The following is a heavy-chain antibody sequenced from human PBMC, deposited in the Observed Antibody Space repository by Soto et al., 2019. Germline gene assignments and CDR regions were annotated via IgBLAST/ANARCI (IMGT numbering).Heavy chain of an antibody. D-gene: IGHD6-6*01. CDR2: ISWNSGSI. V-gene: IGHV3-9*01. CDR1: GFTFDDYA. J-gene: IGHJ6*02. Sequence: VPLVESGGGLVQPGRSLRLSCAASGFTFDDYAMHWVRQAPGKGLEWVSGISWNSGSIGYADSVKGRFTISRDNAKNSLYLQMNSLRAEDTALYYCAKDMAARPYYYYGLDVWGQGTTVTVSS. CDR3: AKDMAARPYYYYGLDV.